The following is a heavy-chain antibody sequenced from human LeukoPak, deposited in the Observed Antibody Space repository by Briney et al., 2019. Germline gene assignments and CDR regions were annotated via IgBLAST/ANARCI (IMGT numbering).Heavy chain of an antibody. D-gene: IGHD3-22*01. CDR2: ISGSGGST. V-gene: IGHV3-23*01. Sequence: SGGSLRLSCAASGFTFSSYAMSWVRQAPGKGLEWVSAISGSGGSTYYADSVKGRFTISRDNSKNTLYLQMNSLRAEDTAVYYCAKDQGTYYYDSSGYLDYWGQGTLVTVSS. CDR3: AKDQGTYYYDSSGYLDY. J-gene: IGHJ4*02. CDR1: GFTFSSYA.